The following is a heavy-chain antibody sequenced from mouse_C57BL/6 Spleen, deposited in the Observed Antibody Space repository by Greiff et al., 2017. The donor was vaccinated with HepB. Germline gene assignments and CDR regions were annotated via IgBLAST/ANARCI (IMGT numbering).Heavy chain of an antibody. Sequence: DVKLVESGGGLVQPGGSLSLSCAASGFTFTDYYMSWVRQPPGKALEWLGFIRNKANGYTTEYSASVKGRFTISRDNSQSILYLQMNALRAEDSATYYCAIFTTVVANFDYWGQGTTLTVSS. CDR1: GFTFTDYY. CDR2: IRNKANGYTT. D-gene: IGHD1-1*01. V-gene: IGHV7-3*01. CDR3: AIFTTVVANFDY. J-gene: IGHJ2*01.